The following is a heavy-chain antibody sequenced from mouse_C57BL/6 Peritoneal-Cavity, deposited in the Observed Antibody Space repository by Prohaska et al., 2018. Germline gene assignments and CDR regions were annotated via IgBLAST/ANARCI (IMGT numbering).Heavy chain of an antibody. CDR3: ARRYFYFDY. CDR1: GYTFTDYN. V-gene: IGHV1-18*01. J-gene: IGHJ2*01. D-gene: IGHD2-14*01. Sequence: EVQLQQSGPELVKPGASVKIPCKASGYTFTDYNMAWVKQSHGKSLTWLGDINPNNGCNIDKQKFKGKATLTVDKASSTAYMELRSLTSEDTAGYYCARRYFYFDYWGQGTTLTVSS. CDR2: INPNNGCN.